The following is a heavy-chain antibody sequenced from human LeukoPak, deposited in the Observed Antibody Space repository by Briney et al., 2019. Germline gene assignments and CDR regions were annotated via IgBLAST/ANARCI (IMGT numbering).Heavy chain of an antibody. J-gene: IGHJ3*02. CDR3: ARDHPYYDSSGYQLRGAFDI. Sequence: GGSLRLSCAASGFTFGSYSMNWVRQAPGKGLEWVSYISSSSSTLSYADSVEGRFTISRDNAKNSLFLQMNSLSAEDTAVYYCARDHPYYDSSGYQLRGAFDIWGQGTMVTVSS. CDR2: ISSSSSTL. D-gene: IGHD3-22*01. CDR1: GFTFGSYS. V-gene: IGHV3-48*01.